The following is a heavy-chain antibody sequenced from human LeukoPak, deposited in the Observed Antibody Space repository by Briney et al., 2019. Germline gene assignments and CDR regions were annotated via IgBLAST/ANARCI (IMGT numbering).Heavy chain of an antibody. CDR1: GGSISSHY. CDR2: IYYSGST. V-gene: IGHV4-59*11. J-gene: IGHJ6*03. Sequence: SETLSLTCTVSGGSISSHYWSWIRQPPGKGLEWIGYIYYSGSTNYNPSLKSRVTISVDTSKNQFSLKLSSVAAAGTAVYYCARTNYYDSSGYRYYYYYYYMDVWGKGTTVTVSS. CDR3: ARTNYYDSSGYRYYYYYYYMDV. D-gene: IGHD3-22*01.